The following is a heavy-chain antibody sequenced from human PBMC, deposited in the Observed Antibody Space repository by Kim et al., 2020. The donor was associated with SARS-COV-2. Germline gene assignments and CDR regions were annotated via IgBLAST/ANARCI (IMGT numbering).Heavy chain of an antibody. CDR3: ARAPRYYYGSGSYLW. D-gene: IGHD3-10*01. J-gene: IGHJ4*02. CDR2: ISSSSSYI. CDR1: GFTFSSYS. V-gene: IGHV3-21*04. Sequence: GGSLRLSCAASGFTFSSYSMNWVRQAPGKGLEWVSSISSSSSYIYYADSVKGRFTISRDNAKNSLYLQMNSLRAEDTAVYYCARAPRYYYGSGSYLWWGQGTLVTVSS.